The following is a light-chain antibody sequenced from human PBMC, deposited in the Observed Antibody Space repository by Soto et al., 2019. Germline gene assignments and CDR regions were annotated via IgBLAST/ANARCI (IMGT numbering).Light chain of an antibody. CDR1: QSVTSNY. CDR2: GAT. V-gene: IGKV3-20*01. J-gene: IGKJ1*01. CDR3: QHYVTSLRT. Sequence: EIVLTQSPGTLSLSPGERATLSCGASQSVTSNYLAWYQQKPGQAPRLVIFGATIRVTGIPYRFIGSGSGTHFTLTISRLAPEDFAVYYFQHYVTSLRTFVQGPKVEVK.